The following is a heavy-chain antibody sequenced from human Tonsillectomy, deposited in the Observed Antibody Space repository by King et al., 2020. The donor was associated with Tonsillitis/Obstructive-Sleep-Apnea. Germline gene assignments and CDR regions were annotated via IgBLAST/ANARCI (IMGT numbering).Heavy chain of an antibody. D-gene: IGHD2-2*01. CDR3: AREYCSRTSCYDAFDI. CDR2: ISSSSDTI. CDR1: GFTFSSYS. Sequence: EVQLVQSGGGLVRSGGSLRLSCAASGFTFSSYSMNWVRQAPGKGLEWVSYISSSSDTIYYADSVKGRFTISRDNAENSLYLQMNSLRDEDTAVYYCAREYCSRTSCYDAFDIWGQGTTVTVSS. V-gene: IGHV3-48*02. J-gene: IGHJ3*02.